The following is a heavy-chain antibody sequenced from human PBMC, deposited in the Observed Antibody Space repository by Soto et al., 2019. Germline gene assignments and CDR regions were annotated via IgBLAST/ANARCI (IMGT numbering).Heavy chain of an antibody. J-gene: IGHJ2*01. D-gene: IGHD2-2*02. V-gene: IGHV4-31*03. CDR3: SRARGKSYTGSPNSYFEL. CDR1: GGSINSSDYF. Sequence: SESLSLTCTVSGGSINSSDYFWNWIRQPPGKGLEWIGYIDYTGNTYYNPTLKSRISMSLDTSKTQCALDPTSVTAADTALYYCSRARGKSYTGSPNSYFELWGRGALVTVS. CDR2: IDYTGNT.